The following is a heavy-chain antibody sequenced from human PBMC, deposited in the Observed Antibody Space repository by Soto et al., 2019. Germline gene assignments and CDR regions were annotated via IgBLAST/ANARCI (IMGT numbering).Heavy chain of an antibody. D-gene: IGHD3-3*01. V-gene: IGHV3-30-3*01. CDR2: ISYDGSNK. CDR3: ARDLGNYDFWSGYYYYGMDV. CDR1: GFTFSSYA. Sequence: QVQLVESGGGVVQPGRSLRLSCAASGFTFSSYAMHWVRQAPGKGLEWVAVISYDGSNKYYADSVKGRFTISRDNSKNPLYLQMNSLRAEDTAVYYCARDLGNYDFWSGYYYYGMDVWGQGTTVTVSS. J-gene: IGHJ6*02.